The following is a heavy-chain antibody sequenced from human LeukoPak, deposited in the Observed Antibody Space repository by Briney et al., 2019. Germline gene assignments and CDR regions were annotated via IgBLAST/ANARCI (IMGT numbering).Heavy chain of an antibody. CDR1: GYTFTSYG. CDR2: ISAYNGNT. Sequence: ASVKVSCKASGYTFTSYGISWVRQAPGQGLEWMGWISAYNGNTNYAQKLQGRVTMTTDTSTSTAYMELRSLRSDDTAVYYCARALYYYGSGSQPAFDIWGQGTMVTVSS. V-gene: IGHV1-18*01. J-gene: IGHJ3*02. D-gene: IGHD3-10*01. CDR3: ARALYYYGSGSQPAFDI.